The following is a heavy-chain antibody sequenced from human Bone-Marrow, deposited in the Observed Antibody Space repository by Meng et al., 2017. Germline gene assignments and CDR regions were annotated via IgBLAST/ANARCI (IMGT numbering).Heavy chain of an antibody. D-gene: IGHD4-11*01. CDR3: ARGPTTMAHDFDY. J-gene: IGHJ4*02. V-gene: IGHV4-34*01. Sequence: QGHSNPGGPGLFKPSGTLSLPCVVSGGSFSDYSWSWIRQPPGKGLEWIGEINHSGSTNYNPSLESRATISVDTSQNNLSLKLSSVTAADSAVYYCARGPTTMAHDFDYWGQGTLVTVSS. CDR1: GGSFSDYS. CDR2: INHSGST.